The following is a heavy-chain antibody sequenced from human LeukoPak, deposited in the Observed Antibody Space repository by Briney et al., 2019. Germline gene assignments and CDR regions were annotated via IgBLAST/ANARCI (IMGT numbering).Heavy chain of an antibody. CDR1: GFSFSNYW. CDR3: VSAIRGSPIDY. V-gene: IGHV3-7*01. D-gene: IGHD3-10*01. CDR2: IKTDGSET. Sequence: GGSLRLSCAASGFSFSNYWMGWVRQAPGKGLACVANIKTDGSETYYVDSVKGRFTSSRDNAKNSLFLQMNSLRAEDTAIYYCVSAIRGSPIDYWGQGTLVSVPS. J-gene: IGHJ4*02.